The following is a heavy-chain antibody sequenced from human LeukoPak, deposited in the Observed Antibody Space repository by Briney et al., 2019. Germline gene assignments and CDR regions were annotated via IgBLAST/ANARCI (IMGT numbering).Heavy chain of an antibody. J-gene: IGHJ4*02. Sequence: ASVTVSCKASGYTFTSYAMNWVRQAPGQGLEWMGWINTDTGNPTYAQGFTGRFVFSLDTSVSTAYLQISSLKAEDTAVYYCARSYFMVRGVITSDEHDYWGQGTLVTVSS. D-gene: IGHD3-10*01. CDR2: INTDTGNP. CDR1: GYTFTSYA. V-gene: IGHV7-4-1*02. CDR3: ARSYFMVRGVITSDEHDY.